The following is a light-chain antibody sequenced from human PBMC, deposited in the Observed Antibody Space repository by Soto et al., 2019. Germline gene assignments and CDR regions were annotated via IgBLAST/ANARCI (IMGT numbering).Light chain of an antibody. CDR1: QSVNSN. CDR3: QQYNDWPRT. Sequence: EIVMAQSPATLSVSPGERATLSCRASQSVNSNLAWFQQNPGQAPRLLIYGGSTRATGIPARFSGGGSGTEFTLTISSLQSEDFAVYYCQQYNDWPRTFGQGTKVEIK. J-gene: IGKJ1*01. CDR2: GGS. V-gene: IGKV3-15*01.